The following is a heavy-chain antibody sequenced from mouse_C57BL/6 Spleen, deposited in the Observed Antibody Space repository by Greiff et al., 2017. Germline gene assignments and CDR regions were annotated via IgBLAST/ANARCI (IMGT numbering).Heavy chain of an antibody. Sequence: EVQLQQSGPELVKPGASVKISCKASGYTFTDYYMNWVKQSHGKSLEWMGDINPNNGGTSYNQKFKGKATLTVDKSSSTDYMELRSLTSEDSAVYYCARKEAGFAYWGQGTLVTVSA. CDR1: GYTFTDYY. V-gene: IGHV1-26*01. J-gene: IGHJ3*01. CDR2: INPNNGGT. CDR3: ARKEAGFAY.